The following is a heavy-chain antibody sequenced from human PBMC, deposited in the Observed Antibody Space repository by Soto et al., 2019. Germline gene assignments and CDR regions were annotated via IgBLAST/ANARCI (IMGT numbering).Heavy chain of an antibody. CDR2: IKSKTEGGTT. Sequence: EVQLVESGGGLVKPGGSLRLSCAASGFTFSNAWMSWVRQAPGKGLEWVGRIKSKTEGGTTDYAAPVKGRFIISRDDSKNTLYLQMNSLKTEDTAVYYCTTGIHNGWGQGILVTVSS. J-gene: IGHJ4*02. CDR1: GFTFSNAW. V-gene: IGHV3-15*01. D-gene: IGHD1-1*01. CDR3: TTGIHNG.